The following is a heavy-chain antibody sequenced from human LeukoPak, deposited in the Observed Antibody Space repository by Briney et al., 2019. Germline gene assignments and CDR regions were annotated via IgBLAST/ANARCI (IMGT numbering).Heavy chain of an antibody. D-gene: IGHD6-13*01. CDR1: GFTFSDYY. V-gene: IGHV3-11*01. CDR2: ISSSGSTI. CDR3: AREYSSSWGDAFDI. Sequence: GGSLRLSCAASGFTFSDYYMSWIRQAPGKGLEWVSYISSSGSTIYYADSVKGRFTISRDNAKNSLYLQVNSLRAEDTAVYYCAREYSSSWGDAFDIWGQGTMVTVSS. J-gene: IGHJ3*02.